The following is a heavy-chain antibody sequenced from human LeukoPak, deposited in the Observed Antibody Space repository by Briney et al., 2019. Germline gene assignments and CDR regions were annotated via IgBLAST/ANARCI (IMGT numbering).Heavy chain of an antibody. Sequence: YPSETLSLTCTVSGGSISRSDYYWSWIRQPAGKGLEWIGRIYTSGSTNYNPSLKSRVTMSVDTSKNQFSLKLSSVTAADTAVYYCARDHPLGEIVVVTASHWYFDLWGRGTLVTVSS. CDR3: ARDHPLGEIVVVTASHWYFDL. J-gene: IGHJ2*01. CDR1: GGSISRSDYY. D-gene: IGHD2-21*02. CDR2: IYTSGST. V-gene: IGHV4-61*02.